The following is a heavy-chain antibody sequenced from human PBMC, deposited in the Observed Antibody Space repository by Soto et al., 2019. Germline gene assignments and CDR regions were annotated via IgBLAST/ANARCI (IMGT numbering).Heavy chain of an antibody. D-gene: IGHD6-19*01. CDR3: ARRSSGWYFDY. CDR1: GYTFTIYA. CDR2: INAGNGNT. Sequence: GASVKVSCKASGYTFTIYAMHWVRQAPGQRLEWMGWINAGNGNTKYSQKFQGRVTITRDTSASTAYMELNSLRAEDTAVYYCARRSSGWYFDYWGQGTLVTVSS. V-gene: IGHV1-3*01. J-gene: IGHJ4*02.